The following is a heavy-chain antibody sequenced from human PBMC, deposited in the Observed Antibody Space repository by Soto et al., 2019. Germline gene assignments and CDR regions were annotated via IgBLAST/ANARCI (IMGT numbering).Heavy chain of an antibody. CDR3: ARAGGLLVHLTYFDY. CDR2: IYYSGST. J-gene: IGHJ4*02. D-gene: IGHD2-15*01. V-gene: IGHV4-31*03. CDR1: GGSISSGGYY. Sequence: PSETLSLTCTVSGGSISSGGYYWSWIRQHPGKGLEWIGYIYYSGSTYYNPSLKSRVTISVDTSKNQFSLKLSSVTAADTAVYYCARAGGLLVHLTYFDYWGQGTLVTVSS.